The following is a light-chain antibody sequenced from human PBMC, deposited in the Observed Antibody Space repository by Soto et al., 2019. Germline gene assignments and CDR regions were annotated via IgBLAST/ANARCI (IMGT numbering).Light chain of an antibody. J-gene: IGKJ5*01. CDR2: GAS. Sequence: EIVLTQSPGTLSLSPVERATLSCMASQSVSSSYLAWYQQKPGQAPRLLIYGASSRATGIPDRFSGSGSGTDFTLTISRLEPEDFALYYCQQYGSSAPITFGQGTRLEI. CDR3: QQYGSSAPIT. V-gene: IGKV3-20*01. CDR1: QSVSSSY.